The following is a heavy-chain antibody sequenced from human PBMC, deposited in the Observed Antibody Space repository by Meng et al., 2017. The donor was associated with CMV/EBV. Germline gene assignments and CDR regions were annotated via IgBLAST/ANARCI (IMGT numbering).Heavy chain of an antibody. CDR2: IKQDGSEK. CDR1: GFTFSSYW. V-gene: IGHV3-7*01. CDR3: ARGDVPAPPFPYYYGMDV. J-gene: IGHJ6*02. D-gene: IGHD2-2*01. Sequence: GGSLRLSCAASGFTFSSYWMSWVRQAPGKGLEWVANIKQDGSEKYYVDSVKGRFTISRDNAKNSLYLQMNSLRAEGTAVYYCARGDVPAPPFPYYYGMDVWGQGTTVTVSS.